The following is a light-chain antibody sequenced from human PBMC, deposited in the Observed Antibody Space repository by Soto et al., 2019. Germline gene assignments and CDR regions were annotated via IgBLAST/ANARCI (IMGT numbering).Light chain of an antibody. Sequence: DIQMTQSPSTLSTFVGDRVTITCRASQSISNWLAWYQQKPGKAPNLLIYDASTLQSGVPLRFSGSGSGTEFTLTISSLQPDDSATYYCQQYYSKLLTFGQGTKVEIK. J-gene: IGKJ1*01. V-gene: IGKV1-5*01. CDR2: DAS. CDR3: QQYYSKLLT. CDR1: QSISNW.